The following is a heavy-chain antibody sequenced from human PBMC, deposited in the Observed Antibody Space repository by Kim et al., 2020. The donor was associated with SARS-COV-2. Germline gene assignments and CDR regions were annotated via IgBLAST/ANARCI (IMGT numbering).Heavy chain of an antibody. CDR3: AKDVRAAAGYYYYGMDV. Sequence: GGSLRLSCAASGFTFDDYAMHWVRQAPGKGLEWVSGTSWNSGSIGYADSVKGRFIISRDNDKNSLYLQMNSLRAEDTALDYCAKDVRAAAGYYYYGMDVWGQGTTVTVSS. D-gene: IGHD6-13*01. V-gene: IGHV3-9*01. CDR1: GFTFDDYA. CDR2: TSWNSGSI. J-gene: IGHJ6*02.